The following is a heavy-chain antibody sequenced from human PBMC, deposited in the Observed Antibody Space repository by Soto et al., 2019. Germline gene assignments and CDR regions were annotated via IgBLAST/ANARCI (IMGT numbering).Heavy chain of an antibody. V-gene: IGHV5-10-1*01. J-gene: IGHJ6*02. CDR2: IDPSDSYT. Sequence: GESPKISCKGSGYSFTSYWISWVRQMPGKGLEWMGRIDPSDSYTNYSPSFQGHVTISADKSISTAYLQWSSLKASDTAMYYCARHVRYCSSTSCYYYYGMDVWGQGTTVTVSS. D-gene: IGHD2-2*01. CDR1: GYSFTSYW. CDR3: ARHVRYCSSTSCYYYYGMDV.